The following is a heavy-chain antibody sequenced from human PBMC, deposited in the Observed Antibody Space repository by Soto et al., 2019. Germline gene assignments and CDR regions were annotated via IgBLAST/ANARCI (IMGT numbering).Heavy chain of an antibody. CDR3: ARVGLDYSLHGSYYYYYMDV. D-gene: IGHD4-4*01. CDR1: GFTFSSYS. Sequence: GGSLRLSCAASGFTFSSYSMNWVRQAPGKGLEWVSSISSSSSYIYYADSVKGRFTISRDNAKNSLYLQMNSLRAEDTAVYYCARVGLDYSLHGSYYYYYMDVWGKGTTVTVSS. V-gene: IGHV3-21*01. CDR2: ISSSSSYI. J-gene: IGHJ6*03.